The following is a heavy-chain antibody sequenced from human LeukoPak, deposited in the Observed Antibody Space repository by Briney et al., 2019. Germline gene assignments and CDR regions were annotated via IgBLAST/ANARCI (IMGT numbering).Heavy chain of an antibody. CDR2: IKSKTDGGTT. CDR3: TTSPMYYDYVWGSYRPPP. CDR1: GFTFSNAW. D-gene: IGHD3-16*02. J-gene: IGHJ5*02. V-gene: IGHV3-15*01. Sequence: GGSLRLSCAASGFTFSNAWMSWVRQAPGKGLEWVGRIKSKTDGGTTDYAAPVKGRFTISRDDSKNTLYLQMNSLKTEDTAVYYCTTSPMYYDYVWGSYRPPPWGQGTLVTVSS.